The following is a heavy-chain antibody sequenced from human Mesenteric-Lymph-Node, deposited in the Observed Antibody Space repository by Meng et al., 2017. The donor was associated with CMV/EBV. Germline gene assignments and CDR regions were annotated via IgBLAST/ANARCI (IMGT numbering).Heavy chain of an antibody. D-gene: IGHD3-3*02. V-gene: IGHV3-66*01. CDR1: GFIVSNNY. CDR3: ASPILG. Sequence: GGSLRLSCAASGFIVSNNYMSWVRQAPGKGLEWVSLTYPGGTSDYADSVKGRFAISRDNAKNTLYLQMNSLRAEDTAVYYCASPILGWGQGTLVTVSS. CDR2: TYPGGTS. J-gene: IGHJ4*02.